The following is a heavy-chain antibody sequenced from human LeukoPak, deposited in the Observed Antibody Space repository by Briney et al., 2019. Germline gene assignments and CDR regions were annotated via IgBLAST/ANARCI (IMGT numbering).Heavy chain of an antibody. CDR2: INHSGST. D-gene: IGHD3-3*01. V-gene: IGHV4-34*01. CDR3: ARGRSNYDFWSGYYLSGGFDP. CDR1: GGSFSGYY. J-gene: IGHJ5*02. Sequence: SETLSLTCAVYGGSFSGYYWSWIRQPPGKGLGWIGEINHSGSTNYNPSLKSRVTISVDTSKNQFSLKLSSVTAADTAVYYCARGRSNYDFWSGYYLSGGFDPWGQGTLVTVSS.